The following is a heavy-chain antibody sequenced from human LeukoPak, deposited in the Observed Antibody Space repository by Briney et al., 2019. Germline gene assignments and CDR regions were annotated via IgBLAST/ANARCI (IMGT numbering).Heavy chain of an antibody. CDR1: GFTFSSYW. CDR3: ARGVATVVRTPLGIDY. Sequence: GGSLRLSCAASGFTFSSYWMSWVRQAPGKGLEWVANIKQDGSEKYYVDSVKGRFTISRDNAKNSLYLQMNSLRAEDTAVYYCARGVATVVRTPLGIDYWGQGTLVTVSS. CDR2: IKQDGSEK. D-gene: IGHD4-23*01. J-gene: IGHJ4*02. V-gene: IGHV3-7*01.